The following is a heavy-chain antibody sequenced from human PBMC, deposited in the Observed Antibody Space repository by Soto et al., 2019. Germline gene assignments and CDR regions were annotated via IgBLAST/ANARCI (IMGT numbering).Heavy chain of an antibody. D-gene: IGHD3-3*01. V-gene: IGHV5-51*01. Sequence: GESLKISCKGSGYSFTSYWIGWVRQMPGKGLEWMGIIYPGDSDTRYSPSFQGQVTISADKFISTAYLQWSSLKASDTAMYYCARGYYYFWSGYYEYYYYYYGMDVWGQGTTVTVSS. J-gene: IGHJ6*02. CDR1: GYSFTSYW. CDR2: IYPGDSDT. CDR3: ARGYYYFWSGYYEYYYYYYGMDV.